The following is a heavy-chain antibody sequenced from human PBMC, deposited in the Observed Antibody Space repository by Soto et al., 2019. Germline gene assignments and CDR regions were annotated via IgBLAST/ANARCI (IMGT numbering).Heavy chain of an antibody. CDR1: GGTFSNYA. Sequence: QVQLVQSGAEVKKPGSSVKLSCKASGGTFSNYAISWVRQAPGQGLEWRGGISPIFGTATNARTFRGRVTIAADESTSTAYMELSSLGSEDTAVYYCASGGERDYYDTSGYGGGQGTLVTVSS. J-gene: IGHJ4*02. V-gene: IGHV1-69*12. CDR3: ASGGERDYYDTSGYG. D-gene: IGHD3-22*01. CDR2: ISPIFGTA.